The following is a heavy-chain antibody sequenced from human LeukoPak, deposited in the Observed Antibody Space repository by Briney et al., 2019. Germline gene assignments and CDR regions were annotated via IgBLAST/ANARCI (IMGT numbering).Heavy chain of an antibody. CDR1: GYTFTSYG. V-gene: IGHV1-18*01. J-gene: IGHJ4*02. CDR3: AREQGGYSYGYY. Sequence: ASVKVSCKTFGYTFTSYGVSWVRQAPGQGLEWMGWINTHKGNTNYAQKFQDRVTMTTDTSTSTAYMELRTLRPDDTAVYYCAREQGGYSYGYYWGQGTLVTVSS. CDR2: INTHKGNT. D-gene: IGHD5-18*01.